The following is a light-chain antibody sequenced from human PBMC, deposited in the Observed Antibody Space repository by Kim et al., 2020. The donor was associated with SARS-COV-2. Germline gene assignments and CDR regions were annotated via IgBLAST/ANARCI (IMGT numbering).Light chain of an antibody. CDR2: KAS. CDR1: QSISSW. V-gene: IGKV1-5*03. J-gene: IGKJ2*01. CDR3: QQYKSWYT. Sequence: LSASVGDRVTITCRDSQSISSWLAWYQQKPGKAPKVLISKASTLESGVSSRFSGSGSGTEFTLTISSLQPDDFATYYCQQYKSWYTFGQGTKLEI.